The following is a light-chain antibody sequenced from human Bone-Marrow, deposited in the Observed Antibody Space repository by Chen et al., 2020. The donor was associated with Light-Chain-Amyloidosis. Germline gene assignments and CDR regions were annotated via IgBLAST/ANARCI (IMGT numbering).Light chain of an antibody. CDR2: DDS. V-gene: IGLV3-21*02. J-gene: IGLJ3*02. Sequence: SYVLTQPYSVSVAPGQTATIACGGNNIGSTSVHWYQQTPGQAPLLVVYDDSDRPSGIPERLSGSNSGNTATLTISRVEAGDEADYYCQVWGRSSDRPVFGGGTKLTVL. CDR3: QVWGRSSDRPV. CDR1: NIGSTS.